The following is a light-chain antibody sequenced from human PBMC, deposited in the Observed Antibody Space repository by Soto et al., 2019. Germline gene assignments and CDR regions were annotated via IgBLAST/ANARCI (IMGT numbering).Light chain of an antibody. CDR2: DVT. V-gene: IGLV2-14*01. Sequence: QSALTQPASVSGSPGQSITISCTGTSSDVGGYKYVSWYQQHPDKAPKLIIYDVTNRPSGISNRFSGSKSGNTASLTISGLQAEDEADYYCSSYTSSSSYVFGTGTEVTVL. CDR1: SSDVGGYKY. J-gene: IGLJ1*01. CDR3: SSYTSSSSYV.